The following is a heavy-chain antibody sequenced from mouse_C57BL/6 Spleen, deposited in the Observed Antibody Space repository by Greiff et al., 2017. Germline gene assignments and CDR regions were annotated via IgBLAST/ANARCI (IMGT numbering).Heavy chain of an antibody. V-gene: IGHV1-39*01. Sequence: EVQLQQSGPELVKPGASVKISCKASGYSFTDYNMNWVKQSNGKSLEWIGVINPNYGTTSYNQKFTGQATLTVDPSSRTAYMQLNSLTSEESAVYYCARSHYCYGSSYDDFDYWGQGTTLTVSS. CDR2: INPNYGTT. D-gene: IGHD1-1*01. CDR1: GYSFTDYN. J-gene: IGHJ2*01. CDR3: ARSHYCYGSSYDDFDY.